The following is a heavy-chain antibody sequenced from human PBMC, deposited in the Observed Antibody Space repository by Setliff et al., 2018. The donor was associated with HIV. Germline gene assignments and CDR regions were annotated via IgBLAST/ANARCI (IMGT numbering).Heavy chain of an antibody. CDR1: GDSIRSYY. CDR3: ARDPGIVPIGYFDL. Sequence: SETLSLTCSVSGDSIRSYYWSWIRQPPGKGLEWIGYIYYTGSTNYNPSLKSRVTISVDTSKNQFSLKLGYVTAADTAVYYCARDPGIVPIGYFDLWGRGTLVTVSS. D-gene: IGHD2-15*01. J-gene: IGHJ2*01. V-gene: IGHV4-59*01. CDR2: IYYTGST.